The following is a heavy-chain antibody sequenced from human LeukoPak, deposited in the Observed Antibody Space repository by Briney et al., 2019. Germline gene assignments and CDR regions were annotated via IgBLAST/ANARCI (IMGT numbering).Heavy chain of an antibody. J-gene: IGHJ4*02. Sequence: SETLSLTCTVSGGSISSSSYYWGWIRQPPGKGLEWIGSIYYSGSTYYNPSLKGRVTISVDTSKNQFSLKLSSVTAADTAVYYCARQVQYYDILTGYLPTYFDYWGQGTLVTVSS. V-gene: IGHV4-39*01. D-gene: IGHD3-9*01. CDR3: ARQVQYYDILTGYLPTYFDY. CDR2: IYYSGST. CDR1: GGSISSSSYY.